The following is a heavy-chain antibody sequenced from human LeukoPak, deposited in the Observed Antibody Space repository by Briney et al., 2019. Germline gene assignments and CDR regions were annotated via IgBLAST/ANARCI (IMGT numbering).Heavy chain of an antibody. V-gene: IGHV4-34*01. CDR1: GGSFSGYY. CDR3: ASGYKWLRGRFDY. CDR2: INHSGST. Sequence: PSETLSLTCAVYGGSFSGYYWSWIRQPPGKGLEWIGEINHSGSTNYNPSLKSRVTISVDTSKNQFSLKLSSVTAADTAVYYCASGYKWLRGRFDYWGQGTLVTVSS. J-gene: IGHJ4*02. D-gene: IGHD5-12*01.